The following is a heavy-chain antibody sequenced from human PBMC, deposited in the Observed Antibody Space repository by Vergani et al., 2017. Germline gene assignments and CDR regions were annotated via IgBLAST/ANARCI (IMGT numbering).Heavy chain of an antibody. J-gene: IGHJ5*02. CDR3: ARARKFRFGVVWENWFDP. D-gene: IGHD3-3*01. CDR1: GFTFNEYW. Sequence: EVELVESGGGLVQPGGSLRLSCAASGFTFNEYWMHWARQVPGKGLVWVSGRNGDGDTISYADSVKGRFTLSRDNAKNTLFLQMNSLRAEDTAVYYCARARKFRFGVVWENWFDPWGQGTLVTVSS. CDR2: RNGDGDTI. V-gene: IGHV3-74*01.